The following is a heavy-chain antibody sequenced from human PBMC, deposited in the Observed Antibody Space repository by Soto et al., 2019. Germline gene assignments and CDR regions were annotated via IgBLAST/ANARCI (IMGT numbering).Heavy chain of an antibody. CDR1: GSTFTTYP. CDR3: AREISRMTTVTLGAFDV. D-gene: IGHD4-17*01. J-gene: IGHJ3*01. Sequence: PGGSLRLSCAASGSTFTTYPMIWVRQAPGKGLEWVSAISGDGGSTYYADSVKGRFIISRDSSKNTVHLQMNSLSAEDTAVYYCAREISRMTTVTLGAFDVWGQGTMVTVSS. CDR2: ISGDGGST. V-gene: IGHV3-23*01.